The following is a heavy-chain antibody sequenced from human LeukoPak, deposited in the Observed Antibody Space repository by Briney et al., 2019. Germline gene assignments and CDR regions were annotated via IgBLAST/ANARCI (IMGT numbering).Heavy chain of an antibody. V-gene: IGHV4-38-2*02. CDR3: VRVDNGGNYFDY. D-gene: IGHD4-23*01. CDR2: IYHSGST. CDR1: GYSISSGYY. J-gene: IGHJ4*02. Sequence: PSETLSLTCTVSGYSISSGYYWGWIRQPPGKGPEWIGSIYHSGSTYYNPSLKSRLTISADTSKNQFSLRLSSVTAADTAVYYCVRVDNGGNYFDYWGQGTLVTVSS.